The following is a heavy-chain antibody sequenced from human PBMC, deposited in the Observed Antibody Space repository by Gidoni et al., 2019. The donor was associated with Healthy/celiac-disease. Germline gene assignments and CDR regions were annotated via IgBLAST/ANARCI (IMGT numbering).Heavy chain of an antibody. CDR3: ARDYDYVWGSYRYFVY. Sequence: EVQLVESGGGLVKPGGSLRLSCAASGFTFSSYSMNWVRQAPGKGLEWVSSISSSSSYIYYAASVKGRFTISRDNAKNSLYLQMNSLRAEDTAVYYCARDYDYVWGSYRYFVYWGQGTLVTVSS. V-gene: IGHV3-21*01. CDR1: GFTFSSYS. CDR2: ISSSSSYI. D-gene: IGHD3-16*02. J-gene: IGHJ4*02.